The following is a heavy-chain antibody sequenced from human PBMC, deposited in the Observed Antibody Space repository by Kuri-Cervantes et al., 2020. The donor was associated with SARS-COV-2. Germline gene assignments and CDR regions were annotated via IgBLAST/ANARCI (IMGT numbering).Heavy chain of an antibody. CDR2: FYRNDDK. V-gene: IGHV2-5*01. CDR3: AHWRADTMIVVDTDGLRWDV. Sequence: SGPTLVKPTETLTLTCTFSGFSLSTCGVGVDWIRKPPGKALEWLAVFYRNDDKRYSPSLKRRLTITKDTSKNQVVLTMTNMDPVDTATYYCAHWRADTMIVVDTDGLRWDVWGQGTTVTVSS. J-gene: IGHJ6*02. D-gene: IGHD3-22*01. CDR1: GFSLSTCGVG.